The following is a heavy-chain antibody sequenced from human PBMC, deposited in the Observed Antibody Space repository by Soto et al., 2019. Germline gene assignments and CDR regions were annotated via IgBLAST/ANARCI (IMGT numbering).Heavy chain of an antibody. CDR3: ARGGWRHIDY. J-gene: IGHJ4*02. CDR2: IYYNGFT. V-gene: IGHV4-59*08. Sequence: SETLSLTCSVSGGSVNGYYWTWIRQPPGKGLEWIGHIYYNGFTYNNPSLKSRITISVDTSKNLFSLKLNSVTAADTAVYYCARGGWRHIDYWGQGTLVTVSS. D-gene: IGHD3-3*01. CDR1: GGSVNGYY.